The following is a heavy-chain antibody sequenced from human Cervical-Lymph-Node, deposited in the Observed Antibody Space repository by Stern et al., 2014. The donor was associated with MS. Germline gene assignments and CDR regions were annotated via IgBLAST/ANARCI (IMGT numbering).Heavy chain of an antibody. J-gene: IGHJ5*02. Sequence: EVQLVESGGGLVQPGGSLRLSCAASGVTISNYAMGWVRQAPGKGLEWVSGMSGSGDTYYADSVRGRFTISRDNSKNVLYLQMNSLRAEDTAVYYCAKDLVLRFLEWFAWGQGALVTVSS. CDR2: MSGSGDT. CDR1: GVTISNYA. V-gene: IGHV3-23*04. D-gene: IGHD3-3*01. CDR3: AKDLVLRFLEWFA.